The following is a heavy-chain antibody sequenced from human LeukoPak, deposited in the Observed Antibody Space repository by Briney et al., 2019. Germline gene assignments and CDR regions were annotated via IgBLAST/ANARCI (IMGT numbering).Heavy chain of an antibody. J-gene: IGHJ4*02. D-gene: IGHD6-13*01. Sequence: GRSLRLSCAASGFTFADYAMHWVRQAPGKGLEWVSAISWSGGSIDYADSVKGRFTISRDNAKNSLYLQMNSLRDEDTAFYYGAKDRRSGIAADGTRYYFDSWGQGNLVTLSS. V-gene: IGHV3-9*01. CDR1: GFTFADYA. CDR2: ISWSGGSI. CDR3: AKDRRSGIAADGTRYYFDS.